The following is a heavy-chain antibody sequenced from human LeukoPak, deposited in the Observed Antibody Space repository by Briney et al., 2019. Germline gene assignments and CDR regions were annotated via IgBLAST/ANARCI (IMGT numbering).Heavy chain of an antibody. CDR2: IRYDGSNK. J-gene: IGHJ4*02. CDR1: GFTFSSYG. V-gene: IGHV3-30*02. D-gene: IGHD6-13*01. CDR3: AGSSSWFFFDY. Sequence: PGGFLRLSCAASGFTFSSYGMHWVRQAPGKGLEWVAFIRYDGSNKYYADSVKGRFTISRDNSKNTLYLQMNSLRAEDTAVYYCAGSSSWFFFDYWGQGTLVTVSS.